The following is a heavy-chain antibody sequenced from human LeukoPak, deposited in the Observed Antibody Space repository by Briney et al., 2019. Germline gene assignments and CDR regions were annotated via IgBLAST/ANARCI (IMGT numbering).Heavy chain of an antibody. CDR1: GFTFSNYW. J-gene: IGHJ4*02. D-gene: IGHD5-18*01. Sequence: PGGSLRLSCAASGFTFSNYWMSWVRQAPGKGLEWVANIKQDGNEKYYVDSVKGRFTISRDNAKNSLFLQMNSLRAEDTAVYYCASGYNYGYLFDYWGQGTLVTVSS. CDR3: ASGYNYGYLFDY. CDR2: IKQDGNEK. V-gene: IGHV3-7*01.